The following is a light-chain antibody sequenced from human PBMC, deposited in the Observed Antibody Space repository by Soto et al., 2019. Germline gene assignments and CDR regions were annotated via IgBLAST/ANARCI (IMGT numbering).Light chain of an antibody. CDR3: KQYDSSLWS. V-gene: IGKV3-20*01. J-gene: IGKJ1*01. CDR2: AAS. Sequence: EIVLTQSPGTLSLSPGERATLSCMASQSVSSSYLAWYQQKPGQAPRLLIYAASSRATGIPDRLSGSGSGTDFTLTISRLEPEDFEMYYCKQYDSSLWSFGQGNKVEIK. CDR1: QSVSSSY.